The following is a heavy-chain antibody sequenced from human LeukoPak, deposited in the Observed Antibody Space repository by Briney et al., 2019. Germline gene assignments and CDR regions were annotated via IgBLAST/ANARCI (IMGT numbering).Heavy chain of an antibody. V-gene: IGHV4-61*02. D-gene: IGHD3-3*01. CDR3: ARRSTIFGVVIPVEAFDI. CDR1: GGSISSGSYY. J-gene: IGHJ3*02. CDR2: IYTSGST. Sequence: PSQTLSLTCTVSGGSISSGSYYWSWIRQPAGKGLEWIGRIYTSGSTNYNPSLKSRVTISVDTSKNQFSLKLSSVTAADTAVYYCARRSTIFGVVIPVEAFDIWGQGTMVTVSS.